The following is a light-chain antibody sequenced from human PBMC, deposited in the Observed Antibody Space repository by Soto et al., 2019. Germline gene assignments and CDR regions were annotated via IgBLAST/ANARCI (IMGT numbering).Light chain of an antibody. CDR1: QSISSN. CDR3: HQYNHWLTWT. V-gene: IGKV3-15*01. J-gene: IGKJ1*01. CDR2: SAS. Sequence: EIVMTHSPATLSVSPGERATLSCRASQSISSNLAWYQQRPGQAPRLLIYSASTRATGIPARFSGSGSGTEFTLTISSLQSEDFAVYYCHQYNHWLTWTFGQGTKVDIK.